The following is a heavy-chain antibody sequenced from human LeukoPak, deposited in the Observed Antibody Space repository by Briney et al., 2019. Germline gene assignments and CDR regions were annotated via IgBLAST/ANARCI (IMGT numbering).Heavy chain of an antibody. CDR3: ARGVIVVVVGGFDY. CDR2: IYYSGST. J-gene: IGHJ4*02. Sequence: SETLSLTCTVSGGSISSYYWSWIRQPPGKGLEWIGYIYYSGSTNYNPSLKSRVTISVDTSKNQFSLKLSSVTAADTAVYYCARGVIVVVVGGFDYWGQGTLVTVSS. CDR1: GGSISSYY. V-gene: IGHV4-59*12. D-gene: IGHD2-15*01.